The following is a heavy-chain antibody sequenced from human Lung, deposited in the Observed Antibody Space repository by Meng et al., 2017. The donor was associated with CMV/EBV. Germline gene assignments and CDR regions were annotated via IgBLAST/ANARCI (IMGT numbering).Heavy chain of an antibody. CDR1: GFTFSSYE. D-gene: IGHD2-2*01. V-gene: IGHV3-48*03. Sequence: GGSLRLSCAASGFTFSSYEMNWVRQAPGKGLEWVSYISSSGSTIYYADSVKGRFTISRDNAKNSLYLQMNSLRAEDTAVYYCARDRGVVVPAAKYYYYGIDVWGQGTTVTVSS. CDR2: ISSSGSTI. CDR3: ARDRGVVVPAAKYYYYGIDV. J-gene: IGHJ6*02.